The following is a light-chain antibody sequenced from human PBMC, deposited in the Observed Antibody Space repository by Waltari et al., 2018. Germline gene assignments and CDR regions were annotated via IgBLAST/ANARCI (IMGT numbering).Light chain of an antibody. J-gene: IGKJ4*01. CDR1: QSLSSRY. V-gene: IGKV3-20*01. CDR2: GAS. Sequence: DIVLTPSSGTLSLSPGERAPLSCRASQSLSSRYLAWYHQKPGQTPSLLIHGASRRATGIPDRFSGSGSGTDFTLTISRLEPEDLGVYYCQQYEKSPLTFGGGTRVEI. CDR3: QQYEKSPLT.